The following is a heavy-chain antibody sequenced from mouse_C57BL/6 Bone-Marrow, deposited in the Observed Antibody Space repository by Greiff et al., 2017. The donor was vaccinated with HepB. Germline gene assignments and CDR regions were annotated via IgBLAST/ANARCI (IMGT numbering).Heavy chain of an antibody. Sequence: EVKLVESGEGLGKPGGSLKLSCAASGFTFSSYAMSWVRQTPEKRLEWVAYISSGGDYIYYADTVKGRFTISRDNARNTLYLQMSSLKSEDTAMYYCTEDSWEGFAYWGQGTLVTVSA. CDR2: ISSGGDYI. CDR1: GFTFSSYA. CDR3: TEDSWEGFAY. V-gene: IGHV5-9-1*02. J-gene: IGHJ3*01. D-gene: IGHD4-1*01.